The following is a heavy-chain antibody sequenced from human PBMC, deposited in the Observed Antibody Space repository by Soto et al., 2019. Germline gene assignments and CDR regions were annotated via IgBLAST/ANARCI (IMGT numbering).Heavy chain of an antibody. D-gene: IGHD3-9*01. CDR3: ASQKALVLRYFDWLPTPFDY. Sequence: SETLSLTCAVYGGSFSGYYWSWIRQPPGKGLEWIGEINHSGSTNYNPSLKSRVTISVDTSKNQFSLKLSSVTAADTAVYYCASQKALVLRYFDWLPTPFDYWGQGTLVTAPQ. CDR2: INHSGST. CDR1: GGSFSGYY. V-gene: IGHV4-34*01. J-gene: IGHJ4*02.